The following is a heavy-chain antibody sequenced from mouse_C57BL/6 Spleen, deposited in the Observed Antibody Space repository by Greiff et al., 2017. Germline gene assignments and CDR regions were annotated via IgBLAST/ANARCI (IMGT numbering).Heavy chain of an antibody. V-gene: IGHV5-9-1*02. Sequence: EVQRVESGEGLVKPGGSLKLSCAASGFTFSSYAMSWVRQTPEKRLEWVAYISSGGDYIYYADTVKGRFTISRDNARNTLYLQMSSLKSEDTAMYYCTRDGDCVRGFDYWGQGTTLTVSS. CDR1: GFTFSSYA. CDR2: ISSGGDYI. CDR3: TRDGDCVRGFDY. D-gene: IGHD2-13*01. J-gene: IGHJ2*01.